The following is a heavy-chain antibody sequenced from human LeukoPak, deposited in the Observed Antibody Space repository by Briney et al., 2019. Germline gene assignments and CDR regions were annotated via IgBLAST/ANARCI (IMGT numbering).Heavy chain of an antibody. V-gene: IGHV3-64*01. CDR3: PRGTRGTTVAGTSLSFDP. Sequence: GGSLRLSCAASGFSFSSFFMHWVRQAPGKGLEYVSGISANGGRTYYANSVKGRFTISRDNSKNTLYLHLGSLRPEDMPVYYYPRGTRGTTVAGTSLSFDPWGQGILVIVSS. CDR2: ISANGGRT. J-gene: IGHJ5*02. CDR1: GFSFSSFF. D-gene: IGHD6-19*01.